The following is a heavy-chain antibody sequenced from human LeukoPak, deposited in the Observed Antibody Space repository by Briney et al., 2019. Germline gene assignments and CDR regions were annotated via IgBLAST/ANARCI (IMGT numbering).Heavy chain of an antibody. CDR3: AGGEVVTAPGAFDI. Sequence: SQTLSLTCTVSGGSISSGSYYWSWIRQPAGKGLEWIGRIYTSGSTNYNPSLKSRVTISVDTSKNQFSLKLSSVTAADTAVYYCAGGEVVTAPGAFDIWGQGTMVTVSS. CDR2: IYTSGST. CDR1: GGSISSGSYY. D-gene: IGHD2-21*02. J-gene: IGHJ3*02. V-gene: IGHV4-61*02.